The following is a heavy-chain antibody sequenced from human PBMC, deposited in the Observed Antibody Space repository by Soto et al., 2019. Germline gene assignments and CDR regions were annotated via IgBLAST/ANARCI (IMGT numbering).Heavy chain of an antibody. CDR3: ARAVSFWWFDH. CDR1: GFTFNTYW. J-gene: IGHJ5*02. V-gene: IGHV3-74*01. D-gene: IGHD3-3*01. CDR2: INTEGTST. Sequence: EVHLVESGGGLVQPGGSLRLSCAASGFTFNTYWMHWVRQAPGKGLVWVSRINTEGTSTSYADSVKGRFTISRDNAKNTLYLQMNSLRADDTAVYYCARAVSFWWFDHWGQGTLVTVSS.